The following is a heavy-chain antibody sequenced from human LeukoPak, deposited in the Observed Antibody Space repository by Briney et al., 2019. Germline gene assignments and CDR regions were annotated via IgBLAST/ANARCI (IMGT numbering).Heavy chain of an antibody. CDR2: INHSGST. V-gene: IGHV4-34*01. CDR1: GGSFSGYY. CDR3: KALWIGGVDY. Sequence: PSETLSLTCAVYGGSFSGYYWSWIRQPPGKGLEWIGEINHSGSTNYNPSLKSRVTISVDTSKNQFSLKVTSVTAADTAVYYCKALWIGGVDYWGQGTLVTVSS. D-gene: IGHD3-16*01. J-gene: IGHJ4*02.